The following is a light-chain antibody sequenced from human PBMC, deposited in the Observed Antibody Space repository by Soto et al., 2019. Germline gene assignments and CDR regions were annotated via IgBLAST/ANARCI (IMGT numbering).Light chain of an antibody. J-gene: IGKJ2*01. Sequence: DIQMNQSPSSVSASVGDRVTITCRASQGISNWLAWYQQKAGKAPKRLIYATSTLQSGVPSRFRGSGSGTEFTLTISSLQPEDVATYYCQQANSFPYTFGQWTKLEIK. CDR1: QGISNW. CDR2: ATS. CDR3: QQANSFPYT. V-gene: IGKV1-12*01.